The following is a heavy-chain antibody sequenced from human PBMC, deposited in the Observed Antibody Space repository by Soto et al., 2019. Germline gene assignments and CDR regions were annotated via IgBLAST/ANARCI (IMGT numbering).Heavy chain of an antibody. Sequence: QVQLVQSGAEVKKPGASVKVSCKASGYTFTSYGISWVRQAPGQGLEWMGWISAYNGNTNYAQKLQGRVTMTTDTPTGTAERERGSGGSEDTALYSGGREGGGGWPPGDGYRDVGGKGTPVTVSS. J-gene: IGHJ6*03. D-gene: IGHD3-16*01. CDR1: GYTFTSYG. V-gene: IGHV1-18*01. CDR2: ISAYNGNT. CDR3: GREGGGGWPPGDGYRDV.